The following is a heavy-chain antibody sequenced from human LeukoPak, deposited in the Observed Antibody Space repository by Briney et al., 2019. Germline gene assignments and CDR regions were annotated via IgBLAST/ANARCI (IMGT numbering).Heavy chain of an antibody. CDR1: GYTFTSYY. Sequence: ASVKVSCKASGYTFTSYYMHWVRQAPGQGLEWMGIINPSGGSTSYAQKFQGRVTMTRDTSISTAYMELSSLRSEDTAVYYCASTRIGTRKLFDYWGQGTLVTVSS. D-gene: IGHD1-14*01. CDR3: ASTRIGTRKLFDY. CDR2: INPSGGST. V-gene: IGHV1-46*01. J-gene: IGHJ4*02.